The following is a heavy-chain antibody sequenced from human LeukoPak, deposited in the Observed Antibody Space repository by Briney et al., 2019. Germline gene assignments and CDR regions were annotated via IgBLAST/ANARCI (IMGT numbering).Heavy chain of an antibody. J-gene: IGHJ4*02. Sequence: GGSLRLSCAASGFPFSSYAMNWVRQAPGKGLEWVGRIKSKTDGGTTDYAAPVKGRFTISRDDSKNTLYLQMNSLKTEDTAVYYCTTDRYDILTGQYWGQGTLVTVSS. V-gene: IGHV3-15*07. CDR1: GFPFSSYA. CDR2: IKSKTDGGTT. CDR3: TTDRYDILTGQY. D-gene: IGHD3-9*01.